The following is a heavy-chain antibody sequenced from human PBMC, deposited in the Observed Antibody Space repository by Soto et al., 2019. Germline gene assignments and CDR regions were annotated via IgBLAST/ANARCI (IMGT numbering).Heavy chain of an antibody. D-gene: IGHD2-2*01. Sequence: QVQLVESGGGVVQPGSSLRLSCEASGFTFSMYGMHWVRQAPGKGLEWVGVIYSDGSHQYYGDSVKGRFTISRDNSIKMVYLRRAGLRLDDSALYYCARERRVMPDADIDYWGQGVLVIVSS. V-gene: IGHV3-30*03. CDR1: GFTFSMYG. CDR3: ARERRVMPDADIDY. J-gene: IGHJ4*02. CDR2: IYSDGSHQ.